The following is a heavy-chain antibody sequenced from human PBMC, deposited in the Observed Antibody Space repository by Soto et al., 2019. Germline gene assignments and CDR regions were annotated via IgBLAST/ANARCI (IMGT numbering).Heavy chain of an antibody. CDR2: ISYDGSNK. V-gene: IGHV3-30*18. CDR3: AKDLSSDIVVVVAADDAFDI. D-gene: IGHD2-15*01. CDR1: GFTFSSYG. Sequence: GGSLRLSCAASGFTFSSYGMHWVRQAPGKGLECVAVISYDGSNKYYADSVKGRFTISRDNSKNTLYLQMNSLRAEDTAVYYCAKDLSSDIVVVVAADDAFDIWGQGTMVTVSS. J-gene: IGHJ3*02.